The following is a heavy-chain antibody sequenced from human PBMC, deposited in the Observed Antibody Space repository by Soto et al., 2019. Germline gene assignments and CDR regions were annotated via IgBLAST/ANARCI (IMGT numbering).Heavy chain of an antibody. D-gene: IGHD3-10*01. V-gene: IGHV1-69*13. CDR1: GGTLSDYA. J-gene: IGHJ6*02. Sequence: SVKVSCKASGGTLSDYAVSWVRQARGQGLEWMGGIMPTVDSANYAQKFQGRLTITADESTSTANMELSSLTSDDTAIYYCAVAAVREILTEQSSGMAVWGQGSTVTVSS. CDR3: AVAAVREILTEQSSGMAV. CDR2: IMPTVDSA.